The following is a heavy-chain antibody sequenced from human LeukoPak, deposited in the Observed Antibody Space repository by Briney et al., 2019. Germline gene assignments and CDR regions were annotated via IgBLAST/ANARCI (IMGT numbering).Heavy chain of an antibody. V-gene: IGHV3-21*01. CDR1: GFTFSTYT. D-gene: IGHD5-18*01. CDR2: ISSTSSYI. CDR3: ARDAFNTAMENFDY. J-gene: IGHJ4*02. Sequence: PGGSLRLSCAASGFTFSTYTMNWVRQAPGKGLEWVSSISSTSSYIYYADSVKGRFTISRDNAKNSLYLQMNSLRAEDTAVYYCARDAFNTAMENFDYWGQGTLVTVSS.